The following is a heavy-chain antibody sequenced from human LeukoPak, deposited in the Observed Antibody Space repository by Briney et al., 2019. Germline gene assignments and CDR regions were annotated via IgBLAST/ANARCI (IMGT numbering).Heavy chain of an antibody. CDR3: AKVSVGYCSSTSCYDYWYFDL. V-gene: IGHV3-30*18. CDR1: GFTFSSYG. J-gene: IGHJ2*01. Sequence: PGGSLRLSCAASGFTFSSYGMHWVRQAPGKGLEWVAVISYDGSNKYYADSVKGRFTISRDNSKNTPYLQMNSLRAEDTAVYYCAKVSVGYCSSTSCYDYWYFDLWGRGTLVTVSS. CDR2: ISYDGSNK. D-gene: IGHD2-2*03.